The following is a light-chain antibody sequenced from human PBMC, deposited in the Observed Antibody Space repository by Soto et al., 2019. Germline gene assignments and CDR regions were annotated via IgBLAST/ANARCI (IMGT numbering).Light chain of an antibody. V-gene: IGLV2-14*01. J-gene: IGLJ1*01. CDR2: DVS. Sequence: QSVLTQPASVSGSPGQSIPISFPGTSSDGFGYNYVSWYQQHPGKAPKFMIYDVSNRPSGVSNRFSGSKSGNTASLTISGLQAEDEADYYCCSYTTSNTRQIVFGTGTKVTVL. CDR1: SSDGFGYNY. CDR3: CSYTTSNTRQIV.